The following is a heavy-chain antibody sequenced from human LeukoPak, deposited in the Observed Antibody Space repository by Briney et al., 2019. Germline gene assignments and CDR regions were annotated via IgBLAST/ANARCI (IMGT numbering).Heavy chain of an antibody. CDR1: GDIVSSNSAA. CDR3: ARGGAARRYYYYYGMDV. V-gene: IGHV6-1*01. D-gene: IGHD6-6*01. CDR2: TYYRSKWYN. Sequence: SQTLSLTCAISGDIVSSNSAAWNWIRQSPSRGLEWLGRTYYRSKWYNDYAVSVKSRITINPDTSKNQFSPQLNSVTPEDTAVYYCARGGAARRYYYYYGMDVWGQGTTVTVSS. J-gene: IGHJ6*02.